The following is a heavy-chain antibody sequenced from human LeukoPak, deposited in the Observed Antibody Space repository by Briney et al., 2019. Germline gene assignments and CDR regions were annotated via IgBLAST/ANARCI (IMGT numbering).Heavy chain of an antibody. J-gene: IGHJ4*02. D-gene: IGHD6-13*01. CDR3: ARSMSSSWYGFDY. V-gene: IGHV4-39*07. CDR2: MYDSENT. Sequence: SETLSLTCTVSGVSIGSSSYYWGWLRQPPGKGLEWMGNMYDSENTYYNTSLKSRVTISVDKSKNQFSLKLSSVTAADTAVYYCARSMSSSWYGFDYWGQGTLVTVSS. CDR1: GVSIGSSSYY.